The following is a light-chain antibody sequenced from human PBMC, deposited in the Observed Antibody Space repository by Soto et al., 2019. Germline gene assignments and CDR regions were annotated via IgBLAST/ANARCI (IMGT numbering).Light chain of an antibody. J-gene: IGLJ1*01. Sequence: ALTQPPSASGSPGQSVTISCTGTSSDVGGYNYVSWYQQHPGKAPKLMIYEVSKRPSGVPDRFSGSKSGNTASLTVSGLQAEDEADYYCCSYASSSSYVFGTGTKVTVL. V-gene: IGLV2-8*01. CDR2: EVS. CDR3: CSYASSSSYV. CDR1: SSDVGGYNY.